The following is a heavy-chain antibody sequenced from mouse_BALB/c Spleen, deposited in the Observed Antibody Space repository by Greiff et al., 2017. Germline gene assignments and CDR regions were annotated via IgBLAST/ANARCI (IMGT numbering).Heavy chain of an antibody. Sequence: QVQLQQPGAELVRPGASVKLSCKASGYTFTSYWINWVKQRPGQGLEWIGNIYPSDSYTNYNQKFKDKATLTVDKSSSTAYMQLSSPTSEDSAVYYCTRSEVRGAMDYWGQGTSVTVSS. CDR2: IYPSDSYT. D-gene: IGHD1-1*01. J-gene: IGHJ4*01. CDR1: GYTFTSYW. CDR3: TRSEVRGAMDY. V-gene: IGHV1-69*02.